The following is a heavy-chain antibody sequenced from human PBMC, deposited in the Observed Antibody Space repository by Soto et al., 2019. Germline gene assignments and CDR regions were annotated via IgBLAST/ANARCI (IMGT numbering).Heavy chain of an antibody. CDR1: GGSISSYY. Sequence: PLETLSLTCTVSGGSISSYYWSWIRQPPGKGLEWIGYIYYSGSTNYNPSLKSRITISVDTSKNQFSLKLSSVTAADTAVYYCSRDNQPGYCISTSCYGWFDPWGQGTLVTVSS. J-gene: IGHJ5*02. V-gene: IGHV4-59*01. CDR3: SRDNQPGYCISTSCYGWFDP. D-gene: IGHD2-2*03. CDR2: IYYSGST.